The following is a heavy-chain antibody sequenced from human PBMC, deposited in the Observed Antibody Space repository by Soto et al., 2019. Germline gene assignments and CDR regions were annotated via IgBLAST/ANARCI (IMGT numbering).Heavy chain of an antibody. CDR3: ARGVYGSGNYYTGPSAFDI. J-gene: IGHJ3*02. CDR2: TIPVFNTA. Sequence: QVQLEQSGAEVKKPGSSVKISCKASGGTLSDHGVSWLRQAPGQGLEWVGGTIPVFNTATYAPKFQGRVTIAAEKSTKLAYMELGSLRSDDTAFYYCARGVYGSGNYYTGPSAFDIWGQGTLVIVSS. CDR1: GGTLSDHG. V-gene: IGHV1-69*06. D-gene: IGHD3-10*01.